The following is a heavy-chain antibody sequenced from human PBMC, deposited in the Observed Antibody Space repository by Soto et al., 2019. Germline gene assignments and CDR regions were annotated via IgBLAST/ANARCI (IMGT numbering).Heavy chain of an antibody. V-gene: IGHV3-7*01. J-gene: IGHJ4*02. Sequence: EVQLEESGGGLVQPGGSLRISCKGSGISFSSYWMSWVLQAPGKGLEWVASIKQDESEKDYVDSVKGRFTISRDNVDDSVFLHMNSLSAEDTAVYFCVRDVGFDYVNWGQGTLVTVSS. CDR3: VRDVGFDYVN. D-gene: IGHD3-16*01. CDR1: GISFSSYW. CDR2: IKQDESEK.